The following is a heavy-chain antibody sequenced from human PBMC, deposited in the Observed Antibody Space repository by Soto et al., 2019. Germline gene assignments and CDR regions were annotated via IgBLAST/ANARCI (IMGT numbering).Heavy chain of an antibody. V-gene: IGHV4-59*01. Sequence: SETLSLTCTVSGGSISSYYWSWIRQPPGKGLEWIGYIYYSGSTNYNPSLKSRVTISVDTSKNQFSLKLSSVTAADTAVYYCARVGVYGDYLGYFDYWGQGTLVTVSS. CDR1: GGSISSYY. D-gene: IGHD4-17*01. CDR2: IYYSGST. J-gene: IGHJ4*02. CDR3: ARVGVYGDYLGYFDY.